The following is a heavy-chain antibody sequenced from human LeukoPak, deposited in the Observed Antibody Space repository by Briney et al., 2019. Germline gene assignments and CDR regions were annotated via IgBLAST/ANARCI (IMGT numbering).Heavy chain of an antibody. V-gene: IGHV3-21*01. J-gene: IGHJ4*02. CDR3: ARDRYGDSDY. CDR1: RFTFSSYS. CDR2: ISSSSSYI. Sequence: GGSLRLSCAASRFTFSSYSMNWVRQAPGKGLEWVSYISSSSSYIYYADSVKGRFAISRDNAKNSLYLQMNSLRAEDTAVYYCARDRYGDSDYWGQGTLVTVSS. D-gene: IGHD4-17*01.